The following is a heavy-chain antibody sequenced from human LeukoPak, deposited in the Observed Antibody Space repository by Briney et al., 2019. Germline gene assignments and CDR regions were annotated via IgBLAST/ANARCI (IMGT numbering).Heavy chain of an antibody. J-gene: IGHJ6*03. CDR2: IIPIFGTA. V-gene: IGHV1-69*05. Sequence: SSVKVSCMASGGTLSSYAISWVRQPPAQGLEWMGGIIPIFGTANYAQKFQGRVTITTDESTSTAYMELSSLRSEDTAVYYCARGRGHKYGDPDYYYYMDVWGKGTTVTVSS. D-gene: IGHD4-17*01. CDR3: ARGRGHKYGDPDYYYYMDV. CDR1: GGTLSSYA.